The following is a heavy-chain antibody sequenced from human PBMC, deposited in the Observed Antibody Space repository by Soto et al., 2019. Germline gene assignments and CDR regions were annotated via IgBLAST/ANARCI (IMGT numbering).Heavy chain of an antibody. V-gene: IGHV3-15*01. CDR2: IKSKTDGGTT. J-gene: IGHJ4*02. CDR1: GFTFSNAW. CDR3: TTDPITMILVVITPAY. D-gene: IGHD3-22*01. Sequence: PGVSLRLSCAASGFTFSNAWMSWVRQAPGKGLEWVGRIKSKTDGGTTDYAAPVKGRFTISRDDSKNTLYLQMNSLKTEDTAVYYXTTDPITMILVVITPAYWGQGTLVTVSS.